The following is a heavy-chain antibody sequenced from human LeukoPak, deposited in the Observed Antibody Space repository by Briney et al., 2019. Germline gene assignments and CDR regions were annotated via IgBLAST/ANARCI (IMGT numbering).Heavy chain of an antibody. Sequence: ASVKVSCKASGYTFTGYFMHWARQAPGQGLEWVGWINPNSGGTNYAQKFQGRVTMTRDTSISTAYMELSRLRSDDTAVYYCARDRGYDILTGYNYYFDYWGQGTLVTVSS. D-gene: IGHD3-9*01. CDR1: GYTFTGYF. V-gene: IGHV1-2*02. CDR2: INPNSGGT. J-gene: IGHJ4*02. CDR3: ARDRGYDILTGYNYYFDY.